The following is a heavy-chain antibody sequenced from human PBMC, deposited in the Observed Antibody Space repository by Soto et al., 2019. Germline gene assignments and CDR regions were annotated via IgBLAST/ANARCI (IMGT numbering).Heavy chain of an antibody. Sequence: QVQLQESGPGLVKSSQTLSLTCTVSGGSISSGDYYWSWIRQPPGKGLEWIGYIYYSGSTYYNPSLKSRVTISVDTSKNQFSLKLSSVTAADTAVYYCARDHERITIFGVVLNWFDPWGQGTLVTVSS. J-gene: IGHJ5*02. CDR2: IYYSGST. CDR1: GGSISSGDYY. V-gene: IGHV4-30-4*01. CDR3: ARDHERITIFGVVLNWFDP. D-gene: IGHD3-3*01.